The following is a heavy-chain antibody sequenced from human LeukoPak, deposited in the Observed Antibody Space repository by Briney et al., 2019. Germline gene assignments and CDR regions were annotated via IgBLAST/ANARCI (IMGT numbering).Heavy chain of an antibody. CDR1: GFTFSSYA. CDR3: ARSPPKNDY. J-gene: IGHJ4*02. V-gene: IGHV3-23*01. CDR2: ISGSGGST. Sequence: GGSLRLSCAASGFTFSSYAMSWVRQAPGKGLEWVSAISGSGGSTYYADSVKGRLTTSRDNAKSSLYLQMNSLRDEDTAEYYCARSPPKNDYWGQGALVTVSS.